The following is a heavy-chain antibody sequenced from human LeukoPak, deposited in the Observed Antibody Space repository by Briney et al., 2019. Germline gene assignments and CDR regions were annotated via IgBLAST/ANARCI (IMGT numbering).Heavy chain of an antibody. CDR3: ARARESMATAGSYFDY. CDR1: GGSISSGDYS. J-gene: IGHJ4*02. Sequence: SETLSLTCAVSGGSISSGDYSWSWIRQPPGNGLEWIGYIYHTGNTNYNPSPKSRVTISVARSKNQFSLRLSSVTAADTAVYYCARARESMATAGSYFDYWGQGTLVTVSS. CDR2: IYHTGNT. V-gene: IGHV4-30-2*01. D-gene: IGHD6-13*01.